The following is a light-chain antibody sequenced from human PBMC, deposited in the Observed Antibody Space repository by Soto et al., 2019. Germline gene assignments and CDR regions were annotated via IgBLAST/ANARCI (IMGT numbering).Light chain of an antibody. CDR3: SSYGGSNTFGV. J-gene: IGLJ1*01. V-gene: IGLV2-8*01. CDR1: SSDVGGYNY. Sequence: QSALTQPPSASGSPGQSVTISCTGTSSDVGGYNYVSWYQQHPGKAPKLMIYEVSKRPSGVPDRFSGSKSGNTASLTVSGLRADDEADYYCSSYGGSNTFGVFGTGTKVTVL. CDR2: EVS.